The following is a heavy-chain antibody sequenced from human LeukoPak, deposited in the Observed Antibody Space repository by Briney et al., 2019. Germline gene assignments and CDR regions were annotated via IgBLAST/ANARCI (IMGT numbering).Heavy chain of an antibody. CDR1: GGSISSGSYY. J-gene: IGHJ3*02. CDR3: ASIADDAFDI. Sequence: SETLSLTCTVSGGSISSGSYYWSWIRQPAGKGLEWIGYIYYSGSTNYNPSLKSRVTISVDTSKNQFSLKLSSVTAADTAVYYCASIADDAFDIWGQGTMVTVSS. V-gene: IGHV4-61*10. CDR2: IYYSGST. D-gene: IGHD6-13*01.